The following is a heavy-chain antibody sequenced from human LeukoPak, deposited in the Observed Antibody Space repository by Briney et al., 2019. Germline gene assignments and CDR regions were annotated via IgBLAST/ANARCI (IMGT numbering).Heavy chain of an antibody. Sequence: GGSLRLSCAAPGFTFSNYGMRWVRQAPGKGLEWVAVIWHDGSNEYYADFVKGRVTISRDNSKNMVYLQMNRLRAEDTAVDYCAKAKDVSIAAAGTVDYWGQGTLVTVSS. J-gene: IGHJ4*02. D-gene: IGHD6-13*01. CDR3: AKAKDVSIAAAGTVDY. CDR2: IWHDGSNE. V-gene: IGHV3-33*03. CDR1: GFTFSNYG.